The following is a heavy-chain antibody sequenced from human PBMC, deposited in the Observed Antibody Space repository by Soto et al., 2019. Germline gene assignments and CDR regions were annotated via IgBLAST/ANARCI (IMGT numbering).Heavy chain of an antibody. J-gene: IGHJ3*02. CDR1: GYSFTRYW. D-gene: IGHD3-9*01. Sequence: PGESLKISCKGSGYSFTRYWIGWGRQMPGKGLDWMGIIYPGDSDTRYSPSFQGQVTISADKSISTAYLQWSSLKASDTAMYYCARLAGVYDILTGPYDAFDIWGQGTMVTVSS. CDR3: ARLAGVYDILTGPYDAFDI. CDR2: IYPGDSDT. V-gene: IGHV5-51*01.